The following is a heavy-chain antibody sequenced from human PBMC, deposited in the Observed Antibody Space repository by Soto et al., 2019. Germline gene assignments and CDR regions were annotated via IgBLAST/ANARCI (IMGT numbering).Heavy chain of an antibody. D-gene: IGHD3-22*01. Sequence: QVQLQESGPGLVKPSQTLSLTCTVSGGSISSGGYYWSWIRQHPGEGLEWIGYIYYSGSTYYNPSLKSRVTISVDTSKNQFSLKLSSVTAADTAVYYCARSVVITIGWFDPWGQGTLVTVSS. CDR3: ARSVVITIGWFDP. J-gene: IGHJ5*02. V-gene: IGHV4-31*03. CDR2: IYYSGST. CDR1: GGSISSGGYY.